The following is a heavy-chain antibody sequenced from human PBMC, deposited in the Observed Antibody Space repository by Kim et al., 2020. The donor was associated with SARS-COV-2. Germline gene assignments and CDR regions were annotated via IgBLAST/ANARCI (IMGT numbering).Heavy chain of an antibody. J-gene: IGHJ4*02. Sequence: GGSLRLSCVVSGFTFSNYAMTWVRQAPGKGLEWVSVISNSGDSTYYADSVKGRLTISRDNSKNTLYLQMNSLRAEDTAVYYCAKLLSGAANYYFDYWGQGALVTVSS. CDR1: GFTFSNYA. CDR2: ISNSGDST. CDR3: AKLLSGAANYYFDY. V-gene: IGHV3-23*01. D-gene: IGHD6-25*01.